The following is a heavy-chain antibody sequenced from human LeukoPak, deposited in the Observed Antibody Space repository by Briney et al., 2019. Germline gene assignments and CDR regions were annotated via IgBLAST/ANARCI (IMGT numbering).Heavy chain of an antibody. CDR1: GYTFTSYD. D-gene: IGHD2-15*01. CDR3: ARERPRQVVVAVLGFVP. J-gene: IGHJ5*02. V-gene: IGHV1-8*03. CDR2: MNPNSGNT. Sequence: GASVKVSCKASGYTFTSYDINWVRQATGQGLEWMGWMNPNSGNTGHAQKFQGRVTITRNTSISTAYMELSSLRSEDTAVYYCARERPRQVVVAVLGFVPWGQGTLVTVSS.